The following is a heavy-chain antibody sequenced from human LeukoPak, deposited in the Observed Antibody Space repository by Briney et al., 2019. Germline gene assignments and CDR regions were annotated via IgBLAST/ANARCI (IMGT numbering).Heavy chain of an antibody. D-gene: IGHD3-22*01. Sequence: SETLSLTCTVSGGSISSYYWNWIRQPPGKGLEWIGYIYYSGSTNYNPSLKSRVTISVDTSNNQFSLKLNSVTAADTAVYYCARATYYSDSTGYSYYNYYYMDVWGKGTTVTVSS. J-gene: IGHJ6*03. CDR3: ARATYYSDSTGYSYYNYYYMDV. CDR2: IYYSGST. V-gene: IGHV4-59*01. CDR1: GGSISSYY.